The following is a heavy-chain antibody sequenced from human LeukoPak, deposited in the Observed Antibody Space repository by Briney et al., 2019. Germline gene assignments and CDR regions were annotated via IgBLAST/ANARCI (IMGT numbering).Heavy chain of an antibody. CDR2: INPNSGGT. CDR3: ARLSMVRGVIIDY. V-gene: IGHV1-2*02. CDR1: GYTFTGYY. J-gene: IGHJ4*02. D-gene: IGHD3-10*01. Sequence: ASVKVSCKASGYTFTGYYMHWVRQAPGQGLEWMRWINPNSGGTNYAQKFQGRVTMTRDTSISTAYMELSRLRSDDTAVYYCARLSMVRGVIIDYWGQGTLVTVSS.